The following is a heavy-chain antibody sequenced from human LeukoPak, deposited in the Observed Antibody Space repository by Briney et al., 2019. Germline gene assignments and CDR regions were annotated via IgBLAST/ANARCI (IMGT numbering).Heavy chain of an antibody. CDR1: GYIFTSYY. V-gene: IGHV1-46*01. D-gene: IGHD1-26*01. J-gene: IGHJ4*02. CDR3: ARVSGSYYPHFDY. CDR2: INPSGGST. Sequence: ASVKVSCKASGYIFTSYYMHWVRQAPGQGLEWVGIINPSGGSTSYAQKFQGRVTMTRDTSTSTVYMELSSLRSEDTAVYYCARVSGSYYPHFDYWGQGTLVTVSS.